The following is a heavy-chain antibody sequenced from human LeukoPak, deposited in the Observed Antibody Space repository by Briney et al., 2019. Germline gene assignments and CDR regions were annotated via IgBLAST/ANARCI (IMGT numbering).Heavy chain of an antibody. CDR3: ARADKDGYPTSFDY. J-gene: IGHJ4*02. Sequence: GGSLRLSCAASGFTFSSYSMNWVRQAPGKGLEWVSSISSSSSYIYYADSVKGRFTISRDNAKNSLYLQMNSPRAEDTAVYYCARADKDGYPTSFDYWGQGTLVTVSS. CDR2: ISSSSSYI. D-gene: IGHD3-22*01. V-gene: IGHV3-21*01. CDR1: GFTFSSYS.